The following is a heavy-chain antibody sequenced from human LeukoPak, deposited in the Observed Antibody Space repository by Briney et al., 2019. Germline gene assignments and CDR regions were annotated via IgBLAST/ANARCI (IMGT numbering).Heavy chain of an antibody. D-gene: IGHD3-3*01. CDR2: IYTSGST. J-gene: IGHJ5*02. V-gene: IGHV4-61*02. CDR1: GGSISSGSYY. CDR3: ARGVPATLAP. Sequence: PSETLSLTCTVSGGSISSGSYYWSWIRQPAGKGLEWIGRIYTSGSTNYNPSLKSRVTISVDTSKNQFSLKLSSVTAADTAVYYCARGVPATLAPWGQGTLVTVSS.